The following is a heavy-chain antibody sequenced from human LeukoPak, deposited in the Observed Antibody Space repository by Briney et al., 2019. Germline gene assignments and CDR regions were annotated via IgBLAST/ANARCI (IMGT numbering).Heavy chain of an antibody. D-gene: IGHD3-22*01. V-gene: IGHV4-59*08. CDR1: GGSISRYY. Sequence: SETLSLTCTVSGGSISRYYWSWIRQPPGKGLEWIGYIYYSGSADYKPSLKSRVTISVDTSENQISLKLSSVTAADTAVYYCASDYDSSGYYFIWGQGTLVTVSS. J-gene: IGHJ4*02. CDR2: IYYSGSA. CDR3: ASDYDSSGYYFI.